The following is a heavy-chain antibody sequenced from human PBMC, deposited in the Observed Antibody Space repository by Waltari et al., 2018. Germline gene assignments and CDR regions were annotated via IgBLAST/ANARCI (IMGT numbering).Heavy chain of an antibody. CDR1: GYRFTHYW. CDR2: VYPGDSDT. CDR3: ARAYASGDDAFDL. Sequence: EVQLVHSGADVTNPGESLKISCKGSGYRFTHYWIGWVRQMHGKGLEWMGFVYPGDSDTRYSQSFQGQVTISADKSISTAYMQWSSLRASDTAMYYCARAYASGDDAFDLWGQGTVVTVSS. J-gene: IGHJ3*01. V-gene: IGHV5-51*01. D-gene: IGHD2-2*01.